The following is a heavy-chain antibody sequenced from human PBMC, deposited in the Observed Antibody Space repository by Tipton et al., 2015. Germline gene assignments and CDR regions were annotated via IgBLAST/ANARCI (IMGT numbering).Heavy chain of an antibody. CDR3: ARARGRHGGLFDS. Sequence: TLSLTCTASGGSVSSGSYYWSWIRQPPGKELQWSGYIQYSGGTNYNPSLESRVSMSVDTSKTQFSLEMRSVTATDTAVYYCARARGRHGGLFDSWGQGTLVTVSS. J-gene: IGHJ4*02. D-gene: IGHD4-23*01. CDR1: GGSVSSGSYY. CDR2: IQYSGGT. V-gene: IGHV4-61*01.